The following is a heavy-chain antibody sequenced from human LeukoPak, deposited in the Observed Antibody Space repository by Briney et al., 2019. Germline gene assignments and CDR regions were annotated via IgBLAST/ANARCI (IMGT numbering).Heavy chain of an antibody. V-gene: IGHV1-18*01. CDR2: ISAYNGNT. J-gene: IGHJ4*02. CDR1: GYTFSSYG. CDR3: ARDYSGGTAMVHRFDY. Sequence: ASVKVSCKASGYTFSSYGISWVRQAPGHGLEWMGWISAYNGNTNYAQKLQGRVTMTTDTSTSTAYMELRSLRSDDTAVYYCARDYSGGTAMVHRFDYWGQGTLVTVSS. D-gene: IGHD5-18*01.